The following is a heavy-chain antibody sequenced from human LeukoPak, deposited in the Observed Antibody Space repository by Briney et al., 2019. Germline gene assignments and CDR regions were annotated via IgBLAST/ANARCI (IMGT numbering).Heavy chain of an antibody. V-gene: IGHV3-30*04. CDR3: ARERGIRALYFDN. Sequence: GGSLRLSCAASGFTFSSYTMHWVRQAPGKGLEWVALTSSDGNKYFADSVHGRFTISRDNSRNTVYLQLDSLRPDDTAVYYCARERGIRALYFDNWGQGTLVTVSS. CDR1: GFTFSSYT. D-gene: IGHD3-16*01. J-gene: IGHJ4*02. CDR2: TSSDGNK.